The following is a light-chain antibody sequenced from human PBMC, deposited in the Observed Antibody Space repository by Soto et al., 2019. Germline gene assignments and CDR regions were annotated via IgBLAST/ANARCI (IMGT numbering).Light chain of an antibody. Sequence: QSVLTQPPSASGTPGQRVTISCSGSSPNIETNTVNWFQQLSGTAPKLLIYFDNQRPSGVPDRFSGSKSGTSASLAISGLQSEDEADYYCAAWDDSLNGVVFGGGTKLTVL. CDR3: AAWDDSLNGVV. CDR2: FDN. J-gene: IGLJ2*01. CDR1: SPNIETNT. V-gene: IGLV1-44*01.